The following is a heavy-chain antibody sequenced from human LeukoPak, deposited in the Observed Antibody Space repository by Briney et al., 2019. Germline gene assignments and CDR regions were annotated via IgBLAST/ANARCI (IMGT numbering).Heavy chain of an antibody. Sequence: SETLSLTCTVSGGSISSSSYYWGWIRQPPGKGLEWIGSIYYSGSTCYNPSLKSRVTISVDTSKNQFSLKLSSVTAADTAVYYCASLIVGATPYFDYWGQGTLVTVSS. CDR1: GGSISSSSYY. D-gene: IGHD1-26*01. CDR2: IYYSGST. J-gene: IGHJ4*02. CDR3: ASLIVGATPYFDY. V-gene: IGHV4-39*01.